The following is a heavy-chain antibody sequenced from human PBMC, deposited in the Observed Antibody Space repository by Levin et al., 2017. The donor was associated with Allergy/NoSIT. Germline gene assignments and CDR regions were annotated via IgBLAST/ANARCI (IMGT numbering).Heavy chain of an antibody. CDR2: ISWNSGSI. J-gene: IGHJ6*02. Sequence: GGSLRLSCAASGFTFDDYAMHWVRQAPGKGLEWVSGISWNSGSIGYADSVKGRFTISRDNAKNSLYLQMNSLRAEDTALYYCAKDLLAAAGTGALSSGMDGWGQGTTVTVSS. CDR3: AKDLLAAAGTGALSSGMDG. V-gene: IGHV3-9*01. CDR1: GFTFDDYA. D-gene: IGHD6-13*01.